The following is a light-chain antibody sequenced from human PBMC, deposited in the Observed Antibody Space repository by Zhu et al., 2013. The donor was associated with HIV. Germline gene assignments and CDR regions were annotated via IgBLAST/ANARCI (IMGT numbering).Light chain of an antibody. CDR2: TNN. V-gene: IGLV1-44*01. J-gene: IGLJ1*01. Sequence: QSVLTQPPSASGTPGQRVTISCSGSKSNIGSNAVNWYQQVPGTAPKLLIFTNNQRPSGVPDRFSGSKSGTSASLAISGLQSEDEADYYCAAWDDSLNGYYVFGTGTEVTVL. CDR3: AAWDDSLNGYYV. CDR1: KSNIGSNA.